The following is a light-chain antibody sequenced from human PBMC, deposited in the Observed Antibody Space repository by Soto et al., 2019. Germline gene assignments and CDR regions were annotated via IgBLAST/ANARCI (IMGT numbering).Light chain of an antibody. CDR1: QSISSW. CDR3: QQYDSYPPT. V-gene: IGKV1-5*03. J-gene: IGKJ4*01. CDR2: KAS. Sequence: DSQMTQSPSTLSASVGDRVTITCRASQSISSWLAWYQQKPGKAPNLLIYKASTLESGVPSRFSGSGSGTEFTLTVSSLQPDDFATYYCQQYDSYPPTFGGGTKGDI.